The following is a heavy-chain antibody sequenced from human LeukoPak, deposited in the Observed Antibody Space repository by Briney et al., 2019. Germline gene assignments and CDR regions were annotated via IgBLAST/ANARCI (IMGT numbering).Heavy chain of an antibody. CDR2: ITPIFGIA. CDR1: GGTFSSYA. Sequence: GSSVKVSCKAFGGTFSSYAISWVRQAPGQGLEWMGRITPIFGIANYAQKFQGRVTITTDKSTSTAYMELSSLRSEDTAVYYCARAESVAAYGFDPWGQGTLVTVSS. CDR3: ARAESVAAYGFDP. D-gene: IGHD6-6*01. J-gene: IGHJ5*02. V-gene: IGHV1-69*04.